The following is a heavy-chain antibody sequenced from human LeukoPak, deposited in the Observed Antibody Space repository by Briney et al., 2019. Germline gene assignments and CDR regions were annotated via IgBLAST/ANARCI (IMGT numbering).Heavy chain of an antibody. V-gene: IGHV1-69*05. J-gene: IGHJ4*02. CDR1: GGTFSSYA. D-gene: IGHD2-15*01. CDR2: IIPIFGTA. Sequence: GASVKVSCKASGGTFSSYAISWVRQAPGQGLEWMGGIIPIFGTANYAQKFQGRVTMTRDTSISTAYMELSRLRSDDTAVYYCASRDCSGGSCYLDYWGQGTLVTVSS. CDR3: ASRDCSGGSCYLDY.